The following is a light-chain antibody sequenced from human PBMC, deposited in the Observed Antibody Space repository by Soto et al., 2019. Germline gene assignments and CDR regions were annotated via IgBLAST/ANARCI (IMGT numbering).Light chain of an antibody. Sequence: QAVVTQEPSLTVSPGGTVTLSCALTTGAVTSDYYPNWFQRKPGQALRTLIYRTNNKHSWTPARFSGSLLGGKAALTLSGVQPEDEADYYCVLLCSGELVFGEGTKLTVL. CDR2: RTN. CDR1: TGAVTSDYY. CDR3: VLLCSGELV. J-gene: IGLJ3*02. V-gene: IGLV7-43*01.